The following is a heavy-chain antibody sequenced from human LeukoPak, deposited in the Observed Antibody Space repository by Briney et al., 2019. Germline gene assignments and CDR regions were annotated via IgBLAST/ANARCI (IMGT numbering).Heavy chain of an antibody. D-gene: IGHD1-26*01. CDR1: GYTLTELS. J-gene: IGHJ4*02. V-gene: IGHV1-24*01. Sequence: ASVKVSCKVSGYTLTELSMHWVRQAPGKGLEWMGGFDPEDGETIYAQKFQGRVTMTTDTSTSTAYMELSSLRSEDTAVYYCATQLVGATKFFDYWGQGTLVTVSS. CDR2: FDPEDGET. CDR3: ATQLVGATKFFDY.